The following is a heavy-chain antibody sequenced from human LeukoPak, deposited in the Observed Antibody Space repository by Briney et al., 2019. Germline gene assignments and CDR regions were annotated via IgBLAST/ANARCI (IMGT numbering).Heavy chain of an antibody. CDR2: IQYGGSNK. V-gene: IGHV3-30*02. Sequence: GGSLRLSCAASGFNFSNYGMLWVRQAPGKGLEWVGFIQYGGSNKFYADSVKGRISISRDNSKNTLYLQMNSLRTEDTAVYYCAKDQQLALYYYYYMDVWGKGTTVIVSS. D-gene: IGHD6-13*01. J-gene: IGHJ6*03. CDR3: AKDQQLALYYYYYMDV. CDR1: GFNFSNYG.